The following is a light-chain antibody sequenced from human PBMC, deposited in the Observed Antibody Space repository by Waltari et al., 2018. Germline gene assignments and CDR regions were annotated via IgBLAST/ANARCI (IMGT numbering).Light chain of an antibody. Sequence: DIVMTQSPDSLAVSRGERATIDCKSSQSVLYSSNNKNYLAWYQQRPGQPPKLLIYWASTRESGVPDRFSGSGSETDFTLTINSLQAEDVALYYCQQYYSTPLTFGGGTKVEIK. CDR3: QQYYSTPLT. CDR1: QSVLYSSNNKNY. J-gene: IGKJ4*01. V-gene: IGKV4-1*01. CDR2: WAS.